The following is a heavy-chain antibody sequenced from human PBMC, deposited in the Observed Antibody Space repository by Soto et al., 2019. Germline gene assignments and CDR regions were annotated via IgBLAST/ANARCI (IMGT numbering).Heavy chain of an antibody. J-gene: IGHJ4*02. CDR3: TRADSDVVILPDVRPLFDL. CDR1: GYDFFKYN. Sequence: QVQLVQSGAEGKKPGASVKVSCKTSGYDFFKYNMHWVRQAPGQGLEWMGVINPNGGYTRHAQKFQGRVLMTRDTSSKIVYMELSGLTSADTAMYYCTRADSDVVILPDVRPLFDLWGQGALVTVSS. CDR2: INPNGGYT. D-gene: IGHD2-21*02. V-gene: IGHV1-46*01.